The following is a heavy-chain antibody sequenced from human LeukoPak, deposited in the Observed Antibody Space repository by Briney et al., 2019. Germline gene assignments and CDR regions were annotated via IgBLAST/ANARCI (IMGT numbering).Heavy chain of an antibody. D-gene: IGHD2-15*01. V-gene: IGHV3-7*03. CDR3: ARDDCSGGSCYFDY. CDR2: IKQDGSQT. CDR1: GFSFSSYW. J-gene: IGHJ4*02. Sequence: AGGSLRLSCLASGFSFSSYWLNWVRQAQGKGPEWLANIKQDGSQTYYVDSVKGRFTISRDNAKNSLYLQMNSLRAEDTALYYCARDDCSGGSCYFDYWGQGTLVTVSS.